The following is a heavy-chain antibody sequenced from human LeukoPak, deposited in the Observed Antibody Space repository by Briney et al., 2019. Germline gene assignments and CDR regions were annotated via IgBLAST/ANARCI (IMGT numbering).Heavy chain of an antibody. CDR1: GYTLTELS. D-gene: IGHD4-17*01. CDR3: ATKTPTTVTTFTYYYYYYYMDV. V-gene: IGHV1-24*01. CDR2: FDPEDGET. J-gene: IGHJ6*03. Sequence: ASVKVTCKVSGYTLTELSMHWVRQAPGKGLEWMGGFDPEDGETIYAQKFQGRVTMTEDTSTDTAYMELSSLRSEDTAVYYCATKTPTTVTTFTYYYYYYYMDVWGKGTTVTVSS.